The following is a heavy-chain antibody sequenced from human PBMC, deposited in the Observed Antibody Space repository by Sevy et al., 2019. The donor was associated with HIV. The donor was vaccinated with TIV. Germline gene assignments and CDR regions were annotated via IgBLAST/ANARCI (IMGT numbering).Heavy chain of an antibody. V-gene: IGHV3-30*02. J-gene: IGHJ5*02. D-gene: IGHD4-4*01. CDR1: GFTFSFHG. Sequence: GGSLRLSCAASGFTFSFHGMHWVRQAPGKGLEWVAFIWHDGSNKYMADSVKGRFTISRDNSKNTLFLQMNSLTVEDTAVYYCAREIDNSARRLDPWGQGTLVTVSS. CDR3: AREIDNSARRLDP. CDR2: IWHDGSNK.